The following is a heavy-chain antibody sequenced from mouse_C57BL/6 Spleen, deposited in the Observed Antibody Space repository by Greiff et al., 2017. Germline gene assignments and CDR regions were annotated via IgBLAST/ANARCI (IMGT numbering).Heavy chain of an antibody. J-gene: IGHJ2*01. CDR1: GFNIKDDY. CDR3: TTRLITTVDY. D-gene: IGHD1-1*01. V-gene: IGHV14-4*01. Sequence: DVKLQESGAELVRPGASVKLSCTASGFNIKDDYMHWVKPRPEQGLEWIGWIDPENGDTEYASKFQGKATITADTSSNTAYLQLSSLTSEDTAVYYCTTRLITTVDYWGQGTTLTVSS. CDR2: IDPENGDT.